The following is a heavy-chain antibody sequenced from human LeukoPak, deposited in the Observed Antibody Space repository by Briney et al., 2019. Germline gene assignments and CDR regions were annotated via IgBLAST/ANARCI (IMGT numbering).Heavy chain of an antibody. Sequence: PGRSLRLSCAASGFTFSSYGMHWVRQAPGKGLEWVAVISYDGSNKYYADSVKGRFTISRDNSKNTLYLQMNSLRAEDTAVYYCARPDCSSTSCYTFQRWGQGTLVTVSS. CDR2: ISYDGSNK. V-gene: IGHV3-30*03. CDR3: ARPDCSSTSCYTFQR. CDR1: GFTFSSYG. D-gene: IGHD2-2*02. J-gene: IGHJ1*01.